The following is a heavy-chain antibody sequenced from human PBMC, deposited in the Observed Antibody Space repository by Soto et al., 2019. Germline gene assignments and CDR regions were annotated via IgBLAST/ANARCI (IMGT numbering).Heavy chain of an antibody. CDR1: GFTFSNYG. Sequence: QVQLVESGGGVVQPGRSLRLSCAASGFTFSNYGMHWVRQAPGKGLEWVAVIWYDGSYNYYADSVKGRFTISRDNSRTTLHLQMNSLSAEDTAVYYCAKDEGRYTYGLRDCWGQGTLVTVSS. D-gene: IGHD5-18*01. J-gene: IGHJ4*02. CDR2: IWYDGSYN. CDR3: AKDEGRYTYGLRDC. V-gene: IGHV3-33*06.